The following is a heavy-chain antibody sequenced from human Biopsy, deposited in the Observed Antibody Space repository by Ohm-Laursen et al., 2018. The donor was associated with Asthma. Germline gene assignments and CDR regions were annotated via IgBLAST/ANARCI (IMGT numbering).Heavy chain of an antibody. J-gene: IGHJ4*02. D-gene: IGHD1-26*01. V-gene: IGHV3-30*18. CDR3: AKDVFPGWELRRGPDY. Sequence: SLRLSCSASGFTFSNYGMHWVRQAPGKGLDWVAVISSDGSNKNYTDSVKGRFTISRDNSRNTLHLQMNSLRAEDTAVYYCAKDVFPGWELRRGPDYWGQGTLVTVSS. CDR1: GFTFSNYG. CDR2: ISSDGSNK.